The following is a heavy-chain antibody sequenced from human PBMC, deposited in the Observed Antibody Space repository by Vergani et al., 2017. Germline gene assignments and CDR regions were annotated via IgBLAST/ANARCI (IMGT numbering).Heavy chain of an antibody. J-gene: IGHJ4*02. CDR1: GFSFPGYA. CDR2: VSGSSATP. Sequence: EVQLLESGGDLVQPGGSLRLSCAASGFSFPGYAMSWVRQAPGKGLEWVSSVSGSSATPYYADSVKGRFIISRDNSKNTLHLQMNNLRAEDTAVYYCARQSRDVFCTNGVCPLGYWGQGALVTVSS. D-gene: IGHD2-8*01. V-gene: IGHV3-23*01. CDR3: ARQSRDVFCTNGVCPLGY.